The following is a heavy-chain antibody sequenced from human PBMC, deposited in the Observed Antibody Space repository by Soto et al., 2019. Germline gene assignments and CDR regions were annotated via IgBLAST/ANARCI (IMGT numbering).Heavy chain of an antibody. Sequence: SETLSLTCTVSGASISCFYWSWIRKSAGKGLEWIGRIYATGTTDYNPSLKSRVMMSVDTSKKQFSLKLRSVTAADTAVYYCVRDGTKTLRDWFDPWGQGISVTSPQ. CDR2: IYATGTT. CDR1: GASISCFY. V-gene: IGHV4-4*07. J-gene: IGHJ5*02. D-gene: IGHD1-1*01. CDR3: VRDGTKTLRDWFDP.